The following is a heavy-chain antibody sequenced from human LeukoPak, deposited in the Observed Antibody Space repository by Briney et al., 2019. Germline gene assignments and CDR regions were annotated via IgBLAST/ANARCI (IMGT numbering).Heavy chain of an antibody. V-gene: IGHV4-59*01. CDR1: GGSISSYY. D-gene: IGHD5-12*01. CDR2: ISYSGST. J-gene: IGHJ4*02. CDR3: ARGDDYKSTLFDY. Sequence: SETLSLTCTVSGGSISSYYWSWIRQPPGKGLEWIGCISYSGSTNYNPSLRRRVTISVDTSKNQFSLKLSSATAADTAVYYCARGDDYKSTLFDYWGQGTLVTVSS.